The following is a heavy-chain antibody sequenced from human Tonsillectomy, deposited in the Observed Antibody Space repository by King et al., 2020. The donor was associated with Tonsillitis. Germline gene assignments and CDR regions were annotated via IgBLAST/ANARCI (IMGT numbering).Heavy chain of an antibody. V-gene: IGHV3-30*03. CDR3: ATDPSKWELLPPYYFDY. Sequence: VQLVESGGGVVQPGRSLRLSCAASGFAFSSYGMHWVRQAPGKGLEWVTVISYDGSNKYYADSVKGRFIISRDNSENTLYLQMNSLRAEDTALYYCATDPSKWELLPPYYFDYWGQGTLVTVSS. CDR1: GFAFSSYG. J-gene: IGHJ4*02. D-gene: IGHD1-26*01. CDR2: ISYDGSNK.